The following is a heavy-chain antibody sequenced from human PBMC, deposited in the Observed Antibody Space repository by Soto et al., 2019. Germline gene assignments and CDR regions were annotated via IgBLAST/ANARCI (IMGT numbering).Heavy chain of an antibody. Sequence: QMQLVQSGPEVKKPGTSVKVSCKASGFTFTSSAMQWVRQARGQRLEWIGWIVVGSGNTNYAQKFQERVTITRDMSTSTAYMELSSLRSEDTAVYYCAADSPSISPHSWHGKNWFDPWGQGTLVTVSS. CDR2: IVVGSGNT. J-gene: IGHJ5*02. V-gene: IGHV1-58*02. CDR1: GFTFTSSA. CDR3: AADSPSISPHSWHGKNWFDP. D-gene: IGHD3-9*01.